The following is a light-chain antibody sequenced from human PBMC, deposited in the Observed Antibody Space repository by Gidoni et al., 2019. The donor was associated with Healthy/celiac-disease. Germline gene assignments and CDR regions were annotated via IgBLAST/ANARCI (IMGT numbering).Light chain of an antibody. CDR2: GAS. CDR1: QSLSSSY. Sequence: EIVLTQSPGTLSLSPGERATLSCRASQSLSSSYLAWYQQKPGQAPRLLIYGASSRATGIPDRFSGSGSGTDFTLTISRLEPEDFAVYYCQQYRSSTKTFGQGTKVEIK. CDR3: QQYRSSTKT. V-gene: IGKV3-20*01. J-gene: IGKJ1*01.